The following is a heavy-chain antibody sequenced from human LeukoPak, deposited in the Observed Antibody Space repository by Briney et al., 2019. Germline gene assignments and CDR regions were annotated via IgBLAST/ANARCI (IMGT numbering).Heavy chain of an antibody. J-gene: IGHJ5*02. V-gene: IGHV3-21*01. D-gene: IGHD6-13*01. CDR2: ISSSSSYI. Sequence: PGGSLRLSCAASGFTFSSYSMNWVRQAPGKGLEWVSSISSSSSYIYYADSVKGRFTISRDNAKNSLYLQMNSLRAEDTAVYYCARAASGFSSSRNWFDPWGQGTLVTVST. CDR3: ARAASGFSSSRNWFDP. CDR1: GFTFSSYS.